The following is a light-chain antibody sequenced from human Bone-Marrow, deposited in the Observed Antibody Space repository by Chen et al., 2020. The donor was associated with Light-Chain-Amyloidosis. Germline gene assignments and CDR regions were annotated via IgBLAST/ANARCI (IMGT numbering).Light chain of an antibody. CDR2: GAS. CDR1: QRVPSSY. Sequence: EIVLTQSPGTLSLSPGERATLSCRASQRVPSSYVAWYQQKPGQAPRLLIFGASFRATDIPDRVSGSASGTDFTLTISRLEPEDFAFYHCLQYGASPFTVGQGSKLEIK. J-gene: IGKJ2*01. V-gene: IGKV3-20*01. CDR3: LQYGASPFT.